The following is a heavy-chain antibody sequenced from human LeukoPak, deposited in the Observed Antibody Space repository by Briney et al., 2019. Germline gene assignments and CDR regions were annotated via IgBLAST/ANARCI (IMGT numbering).Heavy chain of an antibody. J-gene: IGHJ4*02. V-gene: IGHV1-46*01. D-gene: IGHD2-2*01. CDR3: ARANFLYCSSTTCLFDY. CDR1: GYTFTSYY. CDR2: INPSGGST. Sequence: ASVKVSCKASGYTFTSYYMHWARQAPGQGLEWMGIINPSGGSTSYAQKFQGRVAMTRDTSTSTVYMELSSLRSENTAVYYCARANFLYCSSTTCLFDYWGQGTLVTVSS.